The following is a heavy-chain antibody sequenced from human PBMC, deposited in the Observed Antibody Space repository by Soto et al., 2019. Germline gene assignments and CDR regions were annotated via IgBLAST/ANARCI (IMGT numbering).Heavy chain of an antibody. Sequence: SETLSLTCTVSGGSISRYHLSWIRQPPGKGLEWIGYIYYSGSTYYNPSLRSRVAISVDTSKNQFSLKVSSVTAADTAVYYCASFHADYEYFFDSWGQGTLVTVSS. CDR3: ASFHADYEYFFDS. J-gene: IGHJ4*02. CDR2: IYYSGST. CDR1: GGSISRYH. V-gene: IGHV4-59*01. D-gene: IGHD3-16*01.